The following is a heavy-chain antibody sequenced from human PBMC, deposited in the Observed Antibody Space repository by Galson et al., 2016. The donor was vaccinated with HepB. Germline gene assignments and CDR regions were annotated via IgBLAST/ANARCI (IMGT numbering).Heavy chain of an antibody. V-gene: IGHV3-21*01. CDR3: ARHRDGGNSYGMDV. CDR1: GFTLHTYT. D-gene: IGHD4-23*01. Sequence: SLRLSCAASGFTLHTYTMNWVRQAPGKGLEWVSSISSGSSYIYYADSVKGRFTISRDNAKNSLYLQMNSLRAEDTAVYYCARHRDGGNSYGMDVWGQGTTVTVSS. J-gene: IGHJ6*02. CDR2: ISSGSSYI.